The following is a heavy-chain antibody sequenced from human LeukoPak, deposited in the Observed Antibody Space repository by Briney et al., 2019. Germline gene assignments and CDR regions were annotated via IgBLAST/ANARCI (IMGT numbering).Heavy chain of an antibody. CDR2: INPNSGGT. J-gene: IGHJ4*02. CDR3: ARDRAGLRFLEWLLDY. D-gene: IGHD3-3*01. Sequence: ASVKVSCKASGYTFTGYYMHWVRQAPGQGLEWMGWINPNSGGTNYAQKFQGRVTMTRDTSISTAYMELSRLRSDDTAVYYWARDRAGLRFLEWLLDYWGQGTLVTVSS. V-gene: IGHV1-2*02. CDR1: GYTFTGYY.